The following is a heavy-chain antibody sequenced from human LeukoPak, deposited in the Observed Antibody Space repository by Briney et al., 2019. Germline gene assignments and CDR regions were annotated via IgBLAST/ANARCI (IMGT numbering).Heavy chain of an antibody. J-gene: IGHJ4*02. Sequence: GGSLRLSCAASGFTVSSNYMSWVRQAPGKGLEWVSVIYGGGSTYYADSVKGRFTISRDTSKNPLYLQMNSLRAEDTAFYYCARDFGDYWGQGTLVTVSS. CDR3: ARDFGDY. D-gene: IGHD3-10*01. CDR1: GFTVSSNY. CDR2: IYGGGST. V-gene: IGHV3-66*02.